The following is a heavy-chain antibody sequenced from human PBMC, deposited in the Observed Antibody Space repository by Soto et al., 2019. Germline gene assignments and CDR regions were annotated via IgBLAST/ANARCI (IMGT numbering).Heavy chain of an antibody. D-gene: IGHD3-9*01. Sequence: SEPLSLTFTVPGAAISSFYWSWIRQPAGRGLEWIGHIYTSVITNNNPSLKRRITLSLDTSKNQFSLKLSSVTAADTAVYYCARHIHHILTDYDPLTAFDIWGQGTMVTVSS. CDR1: GAAISSFY. CDR3: ARHIHHILTDYDPLTAFDI. V-gene: IGHV4-4*07. CDR2: IYTSVIT. J-gene: IGHJ3*02.